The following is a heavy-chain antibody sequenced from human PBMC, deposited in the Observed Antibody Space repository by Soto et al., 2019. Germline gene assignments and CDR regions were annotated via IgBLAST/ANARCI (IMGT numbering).Heavy chain of an antibody. D-gene: IGHD2-15*01. CDR3: ASVSRDPGGYSCDL. J-gene: IGHJ1*01. Sequence: QLQLQESGSGLVKPSQTLSLTCAVSGGSISSGGYSWSWIRQPPGKGLEWIGYIYHSGSTYYNPSPKSRANISADRSQNQVSLKLSSVTAADTAVYYCASVSRDPGGYSCDLWGQGPLVAVPS. CDR2: IYHSGST. CDR1: GGSISSGGYS. V-gene: IGHV4-30-2*01.